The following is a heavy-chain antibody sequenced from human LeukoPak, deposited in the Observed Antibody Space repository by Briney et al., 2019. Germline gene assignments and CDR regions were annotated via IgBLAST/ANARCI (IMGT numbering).Heavy chain of an antibody. Sequence: GASVKVSCKASGYTFTGYYMNWVRQAPGQGLEWMGWINPNSGGTYYAQRFQARVTMTRDTSISTAYMELSRLRSDDTAVYYCAISARRSYFDYWGQGTLVSVSS. CDR3: AISARRSYFDY. J-gene: IGHJ4*02. D-gene: IGHD3-10*01. CDR2: INPNSGGT. V-gene: IGHV1-2*02. CDR1: GYTFTGYY.